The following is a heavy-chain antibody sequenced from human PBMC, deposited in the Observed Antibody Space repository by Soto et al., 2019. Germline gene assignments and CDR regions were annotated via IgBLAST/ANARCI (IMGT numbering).Heavy chain of an antibody. CDR2: IIPIFGTA. D-gene: IGHD6-6*01. CDR1: GGTFSSYA. CDR3: ASRDEPRPGYYYYYGMDV. Sequence: EASVKVSCKASGGTFSSYAISWVRQAPGQGLEWMGGIIPIFGTANYAQKFQGRVTITADESTSTAYMELSSLRSEDTAVYYCASRDEPRPGYYYYYGMDVWGQGTTVTVSS. V-gene: IGHV1-69*13. J-gene: IGHJ6*02.